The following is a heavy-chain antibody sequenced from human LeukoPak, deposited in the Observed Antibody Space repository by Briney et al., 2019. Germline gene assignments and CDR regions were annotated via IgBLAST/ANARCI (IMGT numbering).Heavy chain of an antibody. J-gene: IGHJ3*02. CDR3: ARDYSIAALGDPLHDAFDI. D-gene: IGHD6-6*01. V-gene: IGHV4-38-2*02. CDR1: GYSISSGYY. CDR2: IYHSGST. Sequence: PSETLSLTCTVSGYSISSGYYWGWIRQPPGKGLEWIGSIYHSGSTYYNPSLKSRVTISVDTSKNQFSLKLSSVTAADTTVYYCARDYSIAALGDPLHDAFDIWGQGTMVTVSS.